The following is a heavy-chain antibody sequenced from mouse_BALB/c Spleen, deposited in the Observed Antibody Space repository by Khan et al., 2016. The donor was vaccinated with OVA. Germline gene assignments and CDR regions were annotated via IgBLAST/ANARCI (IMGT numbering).Heavy chain of an antibody. CDR2: IYPFIDDT. Sequence: VQLKQSRPELVKPGASVKMSCKASGYTFTSYVMPWVKQQPGQGLAWVGYIYPFIDDTKYNEKLKGRATLTSDNSSRTAYRERSRLTAEDSAVYCCAKNYRSDVYCDYWGQGTTRTVST. CDR1: GYTFTSYV. J-gene: IGHJ2*01. V-gene: IGHV1S136*01. CDR3: AKNYRSDVYCDY. D-gene: IGHD2-14*01.